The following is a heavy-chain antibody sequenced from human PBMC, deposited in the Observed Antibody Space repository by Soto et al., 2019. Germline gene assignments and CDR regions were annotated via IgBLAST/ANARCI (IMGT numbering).Heavy chain of an antibody. J-gene: IGHJ6*02. Sequence: GGSLRLSCAASGFTFSSYAMHWVRQAPGKGLEWVAVISYDGSNKYYADSVKGRFTISRDNSKNTLYLQMNSLRAEDTAVYYCARDRGIFGVVITAAYGMDVWGQGTTVTVSS. V-gene: IGHV3-30-3*01. D-gene: IGHD3-3*01. CDR2: ISYDGSNK. CDR3: ARDRGIFGVVITAAYGMDV. CDR1: GFTFSSYA.